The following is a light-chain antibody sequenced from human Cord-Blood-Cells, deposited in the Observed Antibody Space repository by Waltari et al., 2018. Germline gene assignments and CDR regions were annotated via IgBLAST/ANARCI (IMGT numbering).Light chain of an antibody. CDR3: QAWDSSTAV. V-gene: IGLV3-1*01. J-gene: IGLJ3*02. Sequence: VSVSPGQTASITCSGDKLGDKYACWYQQKPGQSPVLVIYQDSKRPSGIPERFSGSNSGNTATLTISGTQAMDEADYYCQAWDSSTAVFGGGTKLTVL. CDR1: KLGDKY. CDR2: QDS.